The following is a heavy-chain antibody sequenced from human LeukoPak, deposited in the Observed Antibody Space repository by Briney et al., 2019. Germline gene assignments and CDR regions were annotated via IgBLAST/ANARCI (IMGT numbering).Heavy chain of an antibody. Sequence: SETLSLSCTVSVGSISSYYWSWIRQPPGKGRGWVGYIYYSGSTNYNPSLKSRVTISVDTSKNQFSLNLSSVTAADTAVYYCARYSSGWRSFDIWGQGTMVTVSS. D-gene: IGHD6-19*01. CDR2: IYYSGST. CDR1: VGSISSYY. V-gene: IGHV4-59*01. J-gene: IGHJ3*02. CDR3: ARYSSGWRSFDI.